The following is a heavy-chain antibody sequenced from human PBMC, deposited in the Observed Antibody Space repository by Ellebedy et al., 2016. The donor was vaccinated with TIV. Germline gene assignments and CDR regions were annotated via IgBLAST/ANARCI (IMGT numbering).Heavy chain of an antibody. V-gene: IGHV3-64*01. CDR2: INNNGGNT. CDR3: ARARQELVGQNYYYCAMDV. Sequence: GGSLRLPCAASGFTFSSYAMYWVRQAPGKGLEYVSTINNNGGNTYYANSVKGRFTVSRDNSKNTLYLQMGSLRAEDMAVYYCARARQELVGQNYYYCAMDVWGQGTTVTVS. CDR1: GFTFSSYA. J-gene: IGHJ6*02. D-gene: IGHD6-13*01.